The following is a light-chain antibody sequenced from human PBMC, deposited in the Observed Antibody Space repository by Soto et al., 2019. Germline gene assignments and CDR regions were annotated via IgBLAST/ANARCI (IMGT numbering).Light chain of an antibody. V-gene: IGKV3-20*01. J-gene: IGKJ1*01. Sequence: EIVLTQSPGTLSLSPGERATLSCRASQSVSNNYLGWYQQKPGQAPRLLVYGASRRATGIPDRFSGSGSGTDFTLTISGLEAEDFAVYYSQQYGNSLPWTFGQGTKVEIK. CDR3: QQYGNSLPWT. CDR2: GAS. CDR1: QSVSNNY.